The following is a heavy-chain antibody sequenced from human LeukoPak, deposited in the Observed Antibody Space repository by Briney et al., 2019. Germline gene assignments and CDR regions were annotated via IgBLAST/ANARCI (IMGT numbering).Heavy chain of an antibody. D-gene: IGHD4-23*01. V-gene: IGHV4-59*01. J-gene: IGHJ4*02. Sequence: PSETLSLTCTVSGGSINSYHWSWIRQSPGKGLEWIGYIYYTGSTNYSPSLKSRVIMSVVTSKNQFSLNLTSVTAADTAVYYCARVFYGGSLGFDYWGQGTPVTVSS. CDR3: ARVFYGGSLGFDY. CDR1: GGSINSYH. CDR2: IYYTGST.